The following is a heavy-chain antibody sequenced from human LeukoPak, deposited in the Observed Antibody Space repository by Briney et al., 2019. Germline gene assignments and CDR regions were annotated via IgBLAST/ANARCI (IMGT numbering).Heavy chain of an antibody. CDR3: AKDRYEYSSSSDY. D-gene: IGHD6-6*01. CDR1: GFTFSSYG. Sequence: GGSLRLSCAASGFTFSSYGMHWVRQAPGKGLEWVAFIRYDGSNKYYADSVKGRFTISRDNSKNTLYLQMNSLRAEDTAVYYCAKDRYEYSSSSDYWGQGTLVTVSS. CDR2: IRYDGSNK. V-gene: IGHV3-30*02. J-gene: IGHJ4*02.